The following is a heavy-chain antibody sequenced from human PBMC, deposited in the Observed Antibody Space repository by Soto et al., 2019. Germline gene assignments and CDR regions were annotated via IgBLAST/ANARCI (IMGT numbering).Heavy chain of an antibody. V-gene: IGHV4-31*03. J-gene: IGHJ6*03. D-gene: IGHD2-8*01. CDR3: ARGYCTNGVCYGYYYMDV. CDR1: GGSISSGGYY. Sequence: PSETLSLTCTFSGGSISSGGYYLSWIRQHPGKGLEWIGYIYYSGSTYYNPSLKSRVTISVGTSKNQFSLKLSSVTAADTAVYYCARGYCTNGVCYGYYYMDVWGKGTTVTVSS. CDR2: IYYSGST.